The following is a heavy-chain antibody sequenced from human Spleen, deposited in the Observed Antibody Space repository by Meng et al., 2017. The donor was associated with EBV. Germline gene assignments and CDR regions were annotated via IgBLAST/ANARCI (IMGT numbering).Heavy chain of an antibody. CDR2: IFYSGTT. D-gene: IGHD3-16*02. J-gene: IGHJ5*02. CDR3: AREVIRNWFDP. CDR1: GGSISSGSYY. Sequence: QGQLKGSGPGLVKPSGTLSLTCTVSGGSISSGSYYWSWSRQPPGKGLEWIGYIFYSGTTNYNSSLKSRVTISVDTSNNQFSLKLSSVTAADTAVYYCAREVIRNWFDPWGQGTLVTVSS. V-gene: IGHV4-61*01.